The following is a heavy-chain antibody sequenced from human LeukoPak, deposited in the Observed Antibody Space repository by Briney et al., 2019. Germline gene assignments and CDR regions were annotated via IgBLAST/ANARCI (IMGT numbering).Heavy chain of an antibody. D-gene: IGHD5-24*01. CDR2: ISDSGGTT. V-gene: IGHV3-23*01. CDR3: AKVQEMDTILPPFHY. CDR1: GFTFSNYA. J-gene: IGHJ4*02. Sequence: GGSLRLSCAASGFTFSNYAMSWVRQAPGKGLEWVSAISDSGGTTFYADSVKGRFAISRDNSKNTLYLQLNSLRAADTAIYYCAKVQEMDTILPPFHYWGQGTLVTVSS.